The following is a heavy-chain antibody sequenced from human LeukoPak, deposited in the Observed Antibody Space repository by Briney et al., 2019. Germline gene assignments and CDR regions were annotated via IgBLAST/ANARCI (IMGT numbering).Heavy chain of an antibody. V-gene: IGHV1-69*05. CDR2: IIPIFGTA. CDR1: GGTFSSYA. CDR3: ARVAAAGSSRFDP. D-gene: IGHD6-13*01. Sequence: ASVKLSCKASGGTFSSYAISWVRQAPAQGLEWMGGIIPIFGTANYAQKLQGRVTMTTDTSTSTAYIELRSLRSHDTAVYYCARVAAAGSSRFDPWGQGTLVTVSS. J-gene: IGHJ5*02.